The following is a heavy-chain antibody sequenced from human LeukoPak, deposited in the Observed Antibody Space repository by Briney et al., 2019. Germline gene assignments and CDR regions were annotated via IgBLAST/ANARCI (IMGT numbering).Heavy chain of an antibody. CDR3: ARHEQQLPAAEVDY. CDR1: GYSFTSYW. J-gene: IGHJ4*02. D-gene: IGHD6-13*01. CDR2: IDPSDSYT. Sequence: GESLKISCKGSGYSFTSYWISWVRQMPGKGLEWMGRIDPSDSYTNYSPSFQGHVTISADKSISTAYLQCSSLKASDTAMYYCARHEQQLPAAEVDYWGQGTLVTVSS. V-gene: IGHV5-10-1*01.